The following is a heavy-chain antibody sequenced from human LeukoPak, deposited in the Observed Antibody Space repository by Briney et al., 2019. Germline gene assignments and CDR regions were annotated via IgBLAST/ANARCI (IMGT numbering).Heavy chain of an antibody. CDR3: ARDMDASWFDP. V-gene: IGHV1-18*04. CDR1: GYTFTSYY. Sequence: ASVKVSCKASGYTFTSYYMHWVRQAPGQGLEWMGWISAYNGNTNYAQKLQGRVTMTTDTSTSTAYMELRSLRSDDAAVYYCARDMDASWFDPWGQGTLVTVSS. D-gene: IGHD2-2*03. CDR2: ISAYNGNT. J-gene: IGHJ5*02.